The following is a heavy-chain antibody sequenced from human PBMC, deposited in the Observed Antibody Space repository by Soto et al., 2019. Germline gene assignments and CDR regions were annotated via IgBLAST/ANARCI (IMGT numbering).Heavy chain of an antibody. J-gene: IGHJ4*02. Sequence: GGLLRLSCAASGFTFSSYSMNWVRQAPGKGLEWVSSISSSSSYIYYADSVKGRFTISRDNAKNSLYLQMNSLRAEDTAVYYCARDGGIAARPNFDYWGQGTLVTVSS. D-gene: IGHD6-6*01. V-gene: IGHV3-21*01. CDR3: ARDGGIAARPNFDY. CDR2: ISSSSSYI. CDR1: GFTFSSYS.